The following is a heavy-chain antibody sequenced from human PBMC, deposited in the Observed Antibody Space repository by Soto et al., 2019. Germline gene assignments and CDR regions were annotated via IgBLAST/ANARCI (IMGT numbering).Heavy chain of an antibody. Sequence: VASVQVSCMASGYTFTSYGISWVRQAPGQGLEWMGWISAHNGNTNYAQKLQGRVTMTTDTLTSTAYMELRSLRSDDTAVYYCARMLEPTTVNTPGEYWGKGTLVTVSS. D-gene: IGHD4-17*01. J-gene: IGHJ4*02. V-gene: IGHV1-18*04. CDR3: ARMLEPTTVNTPGEY. CDR1: GYTFTSYG. CDR2: ISAHNGNT.